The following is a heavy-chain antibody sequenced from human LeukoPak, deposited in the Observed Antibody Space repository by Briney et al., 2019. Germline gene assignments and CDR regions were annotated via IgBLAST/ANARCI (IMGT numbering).Heavy chain of an antibody. J-gene: IGHJ4*02. CDR2: IQSEGGGGTT. Sequence: SGGSLRLSCTISGFTFRHYGLTWFRQVPGKGLEWVGYIQSEGGGGTTRYAAAVVGRFIISRDDSKSVAFLQMNSLKIDDTGVYYCARDVGGRTPFRFWGQGTMVAVSS. V-gene: IGHV3-49*03. CDR1: GFTFRHYG. CDR3: ARDVGGRTPFRF. D-gene: IGHD2-15*01.